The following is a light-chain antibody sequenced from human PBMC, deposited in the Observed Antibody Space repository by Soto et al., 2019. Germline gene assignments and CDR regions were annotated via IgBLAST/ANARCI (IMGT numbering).Light chain of an antibody. V-gene: IGLV2-11*01. CDR1: SSDVGGYNY. Sequence: QSALTQPRSVSGSPGQSVTISCTGTSSDVGGYNYVSWYQQHPGKAPKLMIYDVGKRPSGVPDRFSGYKSGNTASLTISGVQGGDEADYYCCSYAGSFVVFGGGTKVTVL. J-gene: IGLJ2*01. CDR2: DVG. CDR3: CSYAGSFVV.